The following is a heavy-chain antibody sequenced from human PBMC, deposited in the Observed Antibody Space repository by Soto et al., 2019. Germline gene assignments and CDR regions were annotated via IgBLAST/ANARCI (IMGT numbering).Heavy chain of an antibody. J-gene: IGHJ6*02. CDR1: GGSISSYY. CDR2: IYYSGST. Sequence: PSETLSLTCTVSGGSISSYYWSRIRQPPGKGLEWIGYIYYSGSTNYNPSLKSRVTISVDTSKNQFSLKLSSVTAADTAVYYCARDTDYGYRHYYYYGMDVWGQGTTVTVSS. CDR3: ARDTDYGYRHYYYYGMDV. V-gene: IGHV4-59*01. D-gene: IGHD3-16*01.